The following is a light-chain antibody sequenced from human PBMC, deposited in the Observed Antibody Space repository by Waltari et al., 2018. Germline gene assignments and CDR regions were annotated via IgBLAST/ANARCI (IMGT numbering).Light chain of an antibody. CDR2: EDN. CDR3: YSTDSSADYVL. CDR1: ALPKTY. Sequence: SYELIQPPSFSVSPGQTARLTCSGDALPKTYVYWYQQKSGKAPVLVISEDNKRPSGIPERFSGSSSGTMATLTISGAQVEDEADYYCYSTDSSADYVLFAGGTKLTVL. J-gene: IGLJ2*01. V-gene: IGLV3-10*01.